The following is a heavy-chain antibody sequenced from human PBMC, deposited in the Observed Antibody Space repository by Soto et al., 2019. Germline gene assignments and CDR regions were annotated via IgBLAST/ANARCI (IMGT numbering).Heavy chain of an antibody. CDR3: AIYLGKYYYDSSGYRVVDY. CDR2: IYYSGST. J-gene: IGHJ4*02. Sequence: SETLSLTCPVSGGSISSGGYYWSWIRQHPGKGLEWIGYIYYSGSTYYNPSLKSRVTISVDTSKNQFSLKLSAVTAADTAVYYCAIYLGKYYYDSSGYRVVDYWGQGTPVNVSS. D-gene: IGHD3-22*01. V-gene: IGHV4-31*03. CDR1: GGSISSGGYY.